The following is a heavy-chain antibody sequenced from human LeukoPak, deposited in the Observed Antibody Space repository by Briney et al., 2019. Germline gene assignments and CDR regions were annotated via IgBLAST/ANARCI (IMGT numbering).Heavy chain of an antibody. CDR2: MNPNSGNT. D-gene: IGHD3-9*01. CDR1: GYTFTSYD. CDR3: ARGRGRYFDWSLDY. J-gene: IGHJ4*02. Sequence: ASVKVSCKASGYTFTSYDINWVRQATGQGLEWMGWMNPNSGNTGYAQKFQGRVTMTRNTSISTAYMELSSLRSEDTAVYYCARGRGRYFDWSLDYWGQGTLVTVSS. V-gene: IGHV1-8*01.